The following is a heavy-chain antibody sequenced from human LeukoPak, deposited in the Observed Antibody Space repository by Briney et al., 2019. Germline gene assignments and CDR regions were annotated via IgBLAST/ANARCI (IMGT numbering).Heavy chain of an antibody. J-gene: IGHJ4*02. CDR3: AKCPQASRYGDYLHFDY. V-gene: IGHV3-21*04. Sequence: PGGSLRLSCAASGFTFSSYSMNWVRQAPGKGLEWVSSISSSSSYIYYADSVKGRFTISRDNSKNTLYLQMNSLRAEDTAVYYCAKCPQASRYGDYLHFDYWGQGTLATVSS. CDR1: GFTFSSYS. D-gene: IGHD4-17*01. CDR2: ISSSSSYI.